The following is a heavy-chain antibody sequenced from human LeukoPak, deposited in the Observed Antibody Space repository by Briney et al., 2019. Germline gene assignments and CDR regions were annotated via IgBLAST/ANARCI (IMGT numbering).Heavy chain of an antibody. CDR3: ARARLKSDLDAFDI. V-gene: IGHV4-61*02. D-gene: IGHD3-3*01. J-gene: IGHJ3*02. Sequence: SQTLSLTCTVSGGSISSGSYYWSWIRQPAGKGLEWIGRIYTSGSTNYNPSLKSRVTISVDTSKNQFSLKLSSVTAADTAVYYCARARLKSDLDAFDIWGQGTMVTVSS. CDR1: GGSISSGSYY. CDR2: IYTSGST.